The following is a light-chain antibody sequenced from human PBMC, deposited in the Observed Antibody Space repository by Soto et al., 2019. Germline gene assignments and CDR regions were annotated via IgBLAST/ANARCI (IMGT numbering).Light chain of an antibody. CDR3: QQYNSYPET. Sequence: DIQMTQSPSTLSASVGDRFTITCRASQSISSWLAWYQQKPGKAPKLLIYKASSLESVVPSRFSGSGSGTEFTLTISSLQPDDFATYYCQQYNSYPETFGQGTKVEIK. V-gene: IGKV1-5*03. CDR2: KAS. CDR1: QSISSW. J-gene: IGKJ1*01.